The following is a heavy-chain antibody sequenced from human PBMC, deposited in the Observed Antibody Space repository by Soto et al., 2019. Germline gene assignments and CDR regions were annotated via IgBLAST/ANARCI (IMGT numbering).Heavy chain of an antibody. CDR1: GYSFTRYG. CDR2: INAYNGNT. J-gene: IGHJ6*02. Sequence: QVQLVQSGAEVKNPGASVKVSCKASGYSFTRYGIGWARQAPGQGLEWMGWINAYNGNTNYAQNLQGRLTLTTDTSMTTAYMELRSLRSNDTAIYYCAMVDVYVTPSPQDVWGQATTVTVSS. CDR3: AMVDVYVTPSPQDV. V-gene: IGHV1-18*01. D-gene: IGHD3-16*01.